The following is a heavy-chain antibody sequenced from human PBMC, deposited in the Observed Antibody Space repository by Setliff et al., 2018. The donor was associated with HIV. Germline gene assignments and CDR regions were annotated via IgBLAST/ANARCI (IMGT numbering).Heavy chain of an antibody. Sequence: SETLSLTCTVSGGSISSSSYYWGWIRQPPGKGLEWIGSIYYSGSTYYNPSLKSRVTISLDTSKNQFSLKLSSVTAADTAVYYCARGVYYDSSGLDAFDIWGQGTMVT. V-gene: IGHV4-39*07. CDR2: IYYSGST. CDR1: GGSISSSSYY. CDR3: ARGVYYDSSGLDAFDI. D-gene: IGHD3-22*01. J-gene: IGHJ3*02.